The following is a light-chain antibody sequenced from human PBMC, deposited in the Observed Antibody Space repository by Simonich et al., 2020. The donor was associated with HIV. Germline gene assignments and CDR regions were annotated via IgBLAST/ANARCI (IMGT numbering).Light chain of an antibody. V-gene: IGKV1-5*01. Sequence: DIQMTQSPSTLSASVGDRVTITCRASQSISSLLAWYPQKPGKAPKLRIYAAARLESGVPSRFSGSGSGTDFTLTISSLQPEDFATDYCLQDYNYPRTFGQGTKVEIK. CDR2: AAA. CDR1: QSISSL. J-gene: IGKJ1*01. CDR3: LQDYNYPRT.